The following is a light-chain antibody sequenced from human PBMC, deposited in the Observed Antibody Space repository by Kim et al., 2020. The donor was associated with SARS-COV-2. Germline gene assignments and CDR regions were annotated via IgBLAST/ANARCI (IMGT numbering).Light chain of an antibody. J-gene: IGKJ1*01. V-gene: IGKV1-5*03. CDR2: KAS. CDR3: QQYSSDLWK. CDR1: HTVSTW. Sequence: GSVGDRITITDRASHTVSTWLAWYQQKEGKAPKVLVWKASNLQNGVPSRFSGSGSETEFTPTISSLQPDDFATYFCQQYSSDLWKFGQETKVDIK.